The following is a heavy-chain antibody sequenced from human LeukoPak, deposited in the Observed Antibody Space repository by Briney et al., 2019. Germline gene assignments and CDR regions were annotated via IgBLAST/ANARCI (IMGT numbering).Heavy chain of an antibody. CDR3: AGLEGRYSTDWFYFFDY. J-gene: IGHJ4*02. D-gene: IGHD6-19*01. V-gene: IGHV4-4*02. CDR1: GGSISSLNL. Sequence: SETLSLTCIVSGGSISSLNLWSWLRQPPGKGLEWIGEMYLGGTTNFNPSLKSRVTILIDKSKNQFSLQLTSVTAADTAVYYCAGLEGRYSTDWFYFFDYWGQGALVTVSS. CDR2: MYLGGTT.